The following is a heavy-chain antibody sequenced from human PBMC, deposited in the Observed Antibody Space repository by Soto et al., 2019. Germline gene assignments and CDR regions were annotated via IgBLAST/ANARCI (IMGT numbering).Heavy chain of an antibody. J-gene: IGHJ4*02. D-gene: IGHD3-22*01. CDR2: ISYGGNSK. CDR1: GFTFSSSV. V-gene: IGHV3-30*03. Sequence: QVQLVESGGGVVQPGTSLRLSCAASGFTFSSSVMHWVRQAPGKGLEWLAIISYGGNSKYYADSVKGRFTISRDNSESTLYLQMNSLRVEDTAVYYCAREPFEDGRGHYDYWGQGALVSVSS. CDR3: AREPFEDGRGHYDY.